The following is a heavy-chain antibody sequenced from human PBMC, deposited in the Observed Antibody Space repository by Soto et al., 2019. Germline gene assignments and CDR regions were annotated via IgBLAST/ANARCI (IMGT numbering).Heavy chain of an antibody. Sequence: GGSLRLSCAASGFTFSSYWMHWVRQAPGKGLVWVSRINSDGSSTSYADSVKGRFTISRDNAKNTLYLQMNSLRAEDTAVYYCARAGKRRAASIHYYYCMDVWGKGTTVTVSS. CDR3: ARAGKRRAASIHYYYCMDV. V-gene: IGHV3-74*01. J-gene: IGHJ6*03. CDR1: GFTFSSYW. D-gene: IGHD1-1*01. CDR2: INSDGSST.